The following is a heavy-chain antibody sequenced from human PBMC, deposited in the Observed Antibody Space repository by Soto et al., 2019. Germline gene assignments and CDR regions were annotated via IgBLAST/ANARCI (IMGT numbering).Heavy chain of an antibody. CDR3: ARKVPGSTSLPNYWYFDL. Sequence: EVQLLESGGGLVQPAGSLRLSCAGSGFTFINFAMNWVRQAPGKGLEWVSAISGGGDAAFFADSVRGRFTISRDNSKNTVTLQMNSLGVDDTAVYYCARKVPGSTSLPNYWYFDLWGRGTLVTVSS. V-gene: IGHV3-23*01. D-gene: IGHD3-10*01. J-gene: IGHJ2*01. CDR1: GFTFINFA. CDR2: ISGGGDAA.